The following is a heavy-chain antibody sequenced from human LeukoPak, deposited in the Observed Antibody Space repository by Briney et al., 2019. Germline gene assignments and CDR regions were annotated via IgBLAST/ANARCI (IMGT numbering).Heavy chain of an antibody. CDR1: GGSISSYY. J-gene: IGHJ3*01. D-gene: IGHD5-24*01. CDR2: IYYSGST. V-gene: IGHV4-59*01. Sequence: PSETLSLTCTVSGGSISSYYWSWIRQPPGKGLEWIGYIYYSGSTNYNPSLKSRVTISVDTSKNQFSLKLSSVTAADTAVYYCAREKSPERKTWLQLGAFDVWGQGTVVTVSS. CDR3: AREKSPERKTWLQLGAFDV.